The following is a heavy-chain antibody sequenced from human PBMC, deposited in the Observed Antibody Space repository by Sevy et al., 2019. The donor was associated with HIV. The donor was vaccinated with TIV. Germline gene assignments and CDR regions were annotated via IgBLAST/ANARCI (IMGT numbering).Heavy chain of an antibody. CDR1: RSTFVSND. CDR2: MRPNSGEV. V-gene: IGHV1-8*01. D-gene: IGHD3-22*01. J-gene: IGHJ4*02. Sequence: ASVKVSCKASRSTFVSNDINWLRQAPGQGPEWVGWMRPNSGEVGYAQKFQGRVTMTRNISITTAYMELGRLRFDDTAVYYCAQGYYFTYWGQGTVVTVSS. CDR3: AQGYYFTY.